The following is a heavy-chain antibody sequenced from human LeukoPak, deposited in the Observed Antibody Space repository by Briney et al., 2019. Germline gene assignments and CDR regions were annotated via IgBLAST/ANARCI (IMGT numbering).Heavy chain of an antibody. CDR3: ARDGLLWVGELFNYYMDV. Sequence: ASVKVSCKASGYTFTGYYMHWVRQAPGQGLEWMGRINPNSGGTNYAQKFQGRVTMTRDTSISTAYMELSRLRSDDTAVYYCARDGLLWVGELFNYYMDVWGKGTTVTVSS. CDR2: INPNSGGT. D-gene: IGHD3-10*01. J-gene: IGHJ6*03. CDR1: GYTFTGYY. V-gene: IGHV1-2*06.